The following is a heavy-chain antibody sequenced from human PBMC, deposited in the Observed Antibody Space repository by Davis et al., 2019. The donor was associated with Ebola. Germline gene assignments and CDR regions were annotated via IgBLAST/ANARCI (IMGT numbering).Heavy chain of an antibody. CDR2: VNSDGSNT. D-gene: IGHD2-8*01. J-gene: IGHJ4*02. Sequence: GESLKISCAASGFTFSVFHMNWVRQAPGKGLEWVATVNSDGSNTYYADSLRGRFTVSRDNAANTVFLQMNSLRAEGTAVYYCARSGYCTTKCDAFDYWGRGTLMAVSS. CDR1: GFTFSVFH. CDR3: ARSGYCTTKCDAFDY. V-gene: IGHV3-23*01.